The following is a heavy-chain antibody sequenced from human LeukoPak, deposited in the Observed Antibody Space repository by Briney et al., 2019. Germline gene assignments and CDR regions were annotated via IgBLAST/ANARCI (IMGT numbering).Heavy chain of an antibody. Sequence: SETLSLTCTVSGGSISSYYWSWIRRPPGKGLEWIGYIYYSGSTNYNPSLKSRVTISVDTSKNQFSLKLSSVTAADTAVYYCARDDCSSTSCPLGFDIWGQGTMVTVSS. D-gene: IGHD2-2*01. J-gene: IGHJ3*02. CDR2: IYYSGST. CDR1: GGSISSYY. CDR3: ARDDCSSTSCPLGFDI. V-gene: IGHV4-59*01.